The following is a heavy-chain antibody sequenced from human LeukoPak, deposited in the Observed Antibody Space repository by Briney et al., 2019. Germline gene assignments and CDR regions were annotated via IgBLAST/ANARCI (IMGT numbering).Heavy chain of an antibody. Sequence: ASVKVSCKASGYTLTGYYMHWVRQAPGQGLEWMGWINPNSGGTNYAQKFQGRVTMTRDTSISTAYMGLSRLRSDDTAVYYCARPPWFGESSLDYWGQGTLVTVSS. CDR1: GYTLTGYY. CDR2: INPNSGGT. D-gene: IGHD3-10*01. CDR3: ARPPWFGESSLDY. J-gene: IGHJ4*02. V-gene: IGHV1-2*02.